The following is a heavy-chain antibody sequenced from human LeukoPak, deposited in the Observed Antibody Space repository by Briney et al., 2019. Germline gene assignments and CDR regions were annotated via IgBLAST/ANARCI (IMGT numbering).Heavy chain of an antibody. V-gene: IGHV4-61*02. CDR3: ARAASQAFDY. J-gene: IGHJ4*02. Sequence: SETLSLTCTVSGGSIISGSYYWSWIRQPAGKGLEWIGRISTSGSTNYNPSLKSRITISLDTSKNQFSLKLSSVTAADTAVYYCARAASQAFDYWGQGTLVTVSS. CDR2: ISTSGST. CDR1: GGSIISGSYY.